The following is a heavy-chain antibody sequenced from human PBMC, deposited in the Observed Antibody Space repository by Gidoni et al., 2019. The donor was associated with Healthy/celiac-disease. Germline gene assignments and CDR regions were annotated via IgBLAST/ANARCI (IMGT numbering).Heavy chain of an antibody. CDR1: GFTFSSYW. V-gene: IGHV3-7*01. CDR2: IKQDGSEK. D-gene: IGHD6-19*01. Sequence: EVQLVESGGGLVQRGGSLRLSCAAAGFTFSSYWMSWVRQAPGKGLEWLAHIKQDGSEKYYVDSVKGRFTISRDNAKNSLYLQMNSLRAEDTAVYYCSSSGWYGEGWFDPWGQGTLVTVSS. J-gene: IGHJ5*02. CDR3: SSSGWYGEGWFDP.